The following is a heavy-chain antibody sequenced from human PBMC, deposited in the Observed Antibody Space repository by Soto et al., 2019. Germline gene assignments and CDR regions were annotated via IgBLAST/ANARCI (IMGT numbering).Heavy chain of an antibody. D-gene: IGHD3-10*01. J-gene: IGHJ4*02. CDR1: GFTFSNYG. CDR3: AKDLWFGESLKYYFDY. CDR2: ISNGGSNK. Sequence: QVQLLESGGGVVQPGRSLRLSCVASGFTFSNYGMHWVRQAPGKGLEWVAAISNGGSNKYYADFVKGRFTISRDNSKNTLYLQMNRLRAEDTAVYSCAKDLWFGESLKYYFDYWGQGILVTVSS. V-gene: IGHV3-30*18.